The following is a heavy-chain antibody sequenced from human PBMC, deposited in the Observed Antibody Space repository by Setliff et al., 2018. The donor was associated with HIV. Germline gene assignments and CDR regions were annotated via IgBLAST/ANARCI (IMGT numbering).Heavy chain of an antibody. Sequence: SQTLSLTCTVSGGSISSGSYYWNWIRQPAGKGLEWIGHIYTSGSTNYNPSLKSRVTISVDTSKNQFSLKLSSVTAADTAVYYCARAANYGDYIIRPYYYYYMDVWGKGTTVTVSS. J-gene: IGHJ6*03. CDR1: GGSISSGSYY. CDR3: ARAANYGDYIIRPYYYYYMDV. CDR2: IYTSGST. D-gene: IGHD4-17*01. V-gene: IGHV4-61*09.